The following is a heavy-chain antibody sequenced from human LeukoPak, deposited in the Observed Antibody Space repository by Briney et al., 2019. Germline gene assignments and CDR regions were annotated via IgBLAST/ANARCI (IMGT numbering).Heavy chain of an antibody. J-gene: IGHJ3*02. V-gene: IGHV2-5*02. CDR2: IYWDDDK. D-gene: IGHD3-16*02. CDR3: AHRLGITFGGVVVKRPGRGDSFDI. CDR1: GFSLSTGGVG. Sequence: SGPTLVNPTQTLTLTCTVSGFSLSTGGVGVGWIRQPPGEALECLALIYWDDDKRYSPSLKSRLTITKDTSKNQVVLTMTTMDPVDTATYYCAHRLGITFGGVVVKRPGRGDSFDIWGQGTMVTVSS.